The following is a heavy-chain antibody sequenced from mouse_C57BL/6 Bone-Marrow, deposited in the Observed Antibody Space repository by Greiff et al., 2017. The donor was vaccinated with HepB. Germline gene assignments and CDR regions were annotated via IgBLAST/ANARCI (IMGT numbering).Heavy chain of an antibody. CDR2: SRNKANDYTT. J-gene: IGHJ4*01. CDR1: GFTFSDFY. Sequence: EVKLMESGGGLVQSGRSLRLSCATSGFTFSDFYMEWVRQAPGKGLEWIAASRNKANDYTTEYSASVKGRFIVSRDTSQSILYLQMNALRAEDTAIYYGARDALGEAMDYWGQGTSVTVSS. V-gene: IGHV7-1*01. CDR3: ARDALGEAMDY.